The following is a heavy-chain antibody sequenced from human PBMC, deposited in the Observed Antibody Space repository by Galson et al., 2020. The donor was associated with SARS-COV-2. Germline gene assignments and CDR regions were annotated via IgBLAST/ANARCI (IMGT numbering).Heavy chain of an antibody. V-gene: IGHV3-23*01. CDR2: ISGSGGST. J-gene: IGHJ6*02. CDR3: AKVLGYCTNGVCVSTPYGSGSYYYYYYGMDV. Sequence: GASLKISCAASGFTFSSYAMSWVRQAPGNGLAWVSAISGSGGSTYYAGSATGRFTISRHNSKNTLELQMNSLRAEDPAVYYWAKVLGYCTNGVCVSTPYGSGSYYYYYYGMDVWGQGTTVTVSS. D-gene: IGHD2-8*01. CDR1: GFTFSSYA.